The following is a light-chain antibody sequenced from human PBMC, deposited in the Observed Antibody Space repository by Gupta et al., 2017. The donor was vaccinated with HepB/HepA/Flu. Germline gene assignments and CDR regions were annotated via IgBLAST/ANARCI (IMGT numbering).Light chain of an antibody. Sequence: QSALPQPRSVSGSPGRSVTTSGPGTSSDVGGYNYVSWYQQHPGKAPKLMIYDVSKRPSGVPDRFSGSKSGNTASLTISGLQAEDEADYYCCSYAGSYTYVFGTGTKVTVL. CDR2: DVS. J-gene: IGLJ1*01. V-gene: IGLV2-11*01. CDR1: SSDVGGYNY. CDR3: CSYAGSYTYV.